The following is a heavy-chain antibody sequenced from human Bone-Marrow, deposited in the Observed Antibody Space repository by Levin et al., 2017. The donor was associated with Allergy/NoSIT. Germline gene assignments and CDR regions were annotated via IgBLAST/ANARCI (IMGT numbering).Heavy chain of an antibody. CDR1: GFTFSSYA. CDR2: ISGSGGST. J-gene: IGHJ6*03. Sequence: PGGSLRLSCAASGFTFSSYAMSWVRQAPGKGLEWVSAISGSGGSTYYADSVKGRFTISRDNSKNTLYLQMNSLRAEDTAVYYCAKDSVDIVVVPAAMAGDYYYYMDVWGKGTTVTVSS. CDR3: AKDSVDIVVVPAAMAGDYYYYMDV. V-gene: IGHV3-23*01. D-gene: IGHD2-2*01.